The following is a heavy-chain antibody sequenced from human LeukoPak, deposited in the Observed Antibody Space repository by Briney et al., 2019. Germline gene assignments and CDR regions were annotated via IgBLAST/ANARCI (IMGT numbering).Heavy chain of an antibody. J-gene: IGHJ4*02. CDR2: IMPIFGTG. CDR1: GGTFSSYA. CDR3: ARDSGFKGIVATTPAVYFDY. Sequence: SVKVSCKASGGTFSSYAIRWVRQAPGPGLEWMGGIMPIFGTGTYAQKFQGRVTITADESPRTAYMELSSLRSEDTAVYYGARDSGFKGIVATTPAVYFDYWGQGTLVTVSS. D-gene: IGHD5-12*01. V-gene: IGHV1-69*13.